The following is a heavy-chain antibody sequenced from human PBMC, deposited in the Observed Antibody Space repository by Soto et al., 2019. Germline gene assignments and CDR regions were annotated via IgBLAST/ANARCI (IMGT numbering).Heavy chain of an antibody. J-gene: IGHJ2*01. CDR2: ISSSSSYI. CDR3: AREGKPGGLVILYWYFDL. V-gene: IGHV3-21*01. CDR1: GFTFSSYS. D-gene: IGHD3-9*01. Sequence: GGSLRLPCAASGFTFSSYSMNWVRQAPGKGLEWVSSISSSSSYIYYADSVKGRFTISRDNAKNSLYLQMNSLRAEDTAVYYCAREGKPGGLVILYWYFDLWGRGTLVTVSS.